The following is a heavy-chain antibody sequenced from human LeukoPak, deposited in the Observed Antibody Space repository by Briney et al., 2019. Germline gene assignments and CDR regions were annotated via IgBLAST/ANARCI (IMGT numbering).Heavy chain of an antibody. D-gene: IGHD1-26*01. J-gene: IGHJ3*02. CDR3: ARFQWGATDAFDI. CDR1: GFTFSSYG. Sequence: GGSLRLSCAASGFTFSSYGMHWVRQAPGKGLEWVAVIWYDGSNKYYADSVKGRFTISRDNSKNTLYLQMNSLRAEDTAVYYCARFQWGATDAFDIWGQGTMVTVSS. CDR2: IWYDGSNK. V-gene: IGHV3-33*01.